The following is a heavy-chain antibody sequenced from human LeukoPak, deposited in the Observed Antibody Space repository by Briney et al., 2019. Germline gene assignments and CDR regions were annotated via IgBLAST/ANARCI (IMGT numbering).Heavy chain of an antibody. Sequence: GGSLRLSCAASGFTFSSYAMLWVRQAPGKGLEWVAVISYDGSNKYYADSVKGRFTISRDNSKNTLYLQMNSLRAEDTAVYYCASDGYSGYDYSDFDYWGQGTLVTVSS. CDR1: GFTFSSYA. J-gene: IGHJ4*02. CDR3: ASDGYSGYDYSDFDY. V-gene: IGHV3-30-3*01. CDR2: ISYDGSNK. D-gene: IGHD5-12*01.